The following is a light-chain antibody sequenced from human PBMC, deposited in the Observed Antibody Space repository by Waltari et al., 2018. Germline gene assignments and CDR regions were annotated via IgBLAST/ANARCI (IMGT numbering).Light chain of an antibody. Sequence: QSALTQPASVSGSPGQSITISCAGSSSDVGAYNYVSWYQQHPGKAPKLMINDVYYRPSGVSSRFSGSKSGNTASLTISGLQTEDEADYYCSSYTIGNSYVFGTGTKVTVL. CDR3: SSYTIGNSYV. CDR1: SSDVGAYNY. J-gene: IGLJ1*01. V-gene: IGLV2-14*03. CDR2: DVY.